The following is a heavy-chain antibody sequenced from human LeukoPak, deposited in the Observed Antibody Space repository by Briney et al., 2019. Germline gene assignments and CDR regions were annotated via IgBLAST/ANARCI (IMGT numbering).Heavy chain of an antibody. V-gene: IGHV1-58*01. CDR3: ASDAGGIARAYYFDY. CDR1: GFTFTSSA. CDR2: IVVGSGNT. J-gene: IGHJ4*02. Sequence: SVKVSCKASGFTFTSSAVQWVRQARGQRLEWIGWIVVGSGNTNYAQKFQGRVTITTDESTSTAYMELSSLRSEDTAVYYCASDAGGIARAYYFDYWGQGTLVTVSS. D-gene: IGHD6-13*01.